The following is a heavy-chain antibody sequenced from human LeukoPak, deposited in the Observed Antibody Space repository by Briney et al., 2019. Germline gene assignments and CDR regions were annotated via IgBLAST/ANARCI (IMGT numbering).Heavy chain of an antibody. D-gene: IGHD3-10*01. V-gene: IGHV1-18*01. CDR2: ISAYNGNT. J-gene: IGHJ4*02. CDR1: GYIFTSYG. Sequence: GASVKVSCKASGYIFTSYGISWVRQAPGQGLEWMGWISAYNGNTNYAQKLQGRVTMTTDTSTSTAYMELRSLRSDDTAVYYCARDPPYYYGSGRVATFDYWGQGTLVTVSS. CDR3: ARDPPYYYGSGRVATFDY.